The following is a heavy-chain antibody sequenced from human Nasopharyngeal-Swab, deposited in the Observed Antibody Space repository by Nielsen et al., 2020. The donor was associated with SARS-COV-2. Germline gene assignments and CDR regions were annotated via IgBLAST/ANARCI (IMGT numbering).Heavy chain of an antibody. D-gene: IGHD1-26*01. J-gene: IGHJ4*02. CDR3: AGGGSYLTGPADY. CDR2: ISAYNGNT. V-gene: IGHV1-18*01. Sequence: WVRQAPGQGLEWMGWISAYNGNTNYAQKLRGRVTMTTDTSTSTAYMELRSLRSDDTAVYYCAGGGSYLTGPADYWGQGTLVTVSS.